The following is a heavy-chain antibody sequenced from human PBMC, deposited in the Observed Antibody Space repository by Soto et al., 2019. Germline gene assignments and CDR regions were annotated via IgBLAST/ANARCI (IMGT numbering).Heavy chain of an antibody. D-gene: IGHD5-18*01. CDR3: ARDVQRRGYNYGSFDY. V-gene: IGHV3-48*02. J-gene: IGHJ4*02. CDR2: ISSSSSII. Sequence: GGSLRLSCAASGFTLSSYNMNWVRQAPGKGLEWVSYISSSSSIIYYADSVKGRFTISRDNARNSVYLQMNSLRDEDTAVYFCARDVQRRGYNYGSFDYWGQGTLVTVSS. CDR1: GFTLSSYN.